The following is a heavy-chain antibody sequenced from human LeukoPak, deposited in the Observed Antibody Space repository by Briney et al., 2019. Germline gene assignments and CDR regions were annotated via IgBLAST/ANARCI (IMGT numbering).Heavy chain of an antibody. V-gene: IGHV3-53*01. CDR2: IYSGGST. D-gene: IGHD3-22*01. CDR1: GFTVSSNY. CDR3: AKYYYDSSGYSMGLDY. Sequence: GGSLRLSCAASGFTVSSNYMSWVRQAPGKGLEWVSVIYSGGSTYYADSVKGRFTISRDNSKNTLYLQMNSLRAEDTAVYYCAKYYYDSSGYSMGLDYWGQGTLVTVSS. J-gene: IGHJ4*02.